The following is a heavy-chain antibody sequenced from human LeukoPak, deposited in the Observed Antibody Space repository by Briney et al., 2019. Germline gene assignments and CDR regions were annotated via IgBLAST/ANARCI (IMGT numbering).Heavy chain of an antibody. Sequence: ASVKVSCKASGYTFTGAYIHWVRQAPGQGPEWMGWINSYSGGTNYAQKFQGRVTLTRDTSLGTAYMELSRLRSDDTAVYYCARQGEAASFDYWGQGTLVTVSS. CDR3: ARQGEAASFDY. J-gene: IGHJ4*02. CDR1: GYTFTGAY. D-gene: IGHD6-13*01. V-gene: IGHV1-2*02. CDR2: INSYSGGT.